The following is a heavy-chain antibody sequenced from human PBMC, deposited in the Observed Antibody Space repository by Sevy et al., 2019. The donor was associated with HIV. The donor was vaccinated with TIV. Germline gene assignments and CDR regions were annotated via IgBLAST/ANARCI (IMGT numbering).Heavy chain of an antibody. J-gene: IGHJ4*02. D-gene: IGHD3-16*01. V-gene: IGHV3-15*01. CDR3: TAGPVSF. CDR1: GFTFSNAW. Sequence: GGSLRLSCTASGFTFSNAWMTWVRQTPERGLEWVALIKPITDAGTTDYAAPVQGLFTISRDDSKNTVYLQLNSLKTEDTAVYYCTAGPVSFWGQGTLVTVSS. CDR2: IKPITDAGTT.